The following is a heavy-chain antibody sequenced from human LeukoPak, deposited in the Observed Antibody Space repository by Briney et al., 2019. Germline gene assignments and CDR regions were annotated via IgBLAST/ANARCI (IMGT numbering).Heavy chain of an antibody. CDR2: IRGSGGST. J-gene: IGHJ4*02. CDR1: GFTFSSYA. V-gene: IGHV3-23*01. CDR3: AKGGYYYDSSGYPWRPH. D-gene: IGHD3-22*01. Sequence: TGGSLRLSCAASGFTFSSYAVSWVRQAPGKGLEWVSAIRGSGGSTYYADSVKGRFTISRDNSKNTLYLQMNSLRAEDTAVYYCAKGGYYYDSSGYPWRPHWGQGTLVTVSS.